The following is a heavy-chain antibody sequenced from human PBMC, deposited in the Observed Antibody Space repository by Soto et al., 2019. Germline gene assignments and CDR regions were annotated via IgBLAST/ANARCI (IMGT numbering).Heavy chain of an antibody. V-gene: IGHV4-59*01. CDR3: ARNYDFWSGYYPPYYYYYMDV. CDR2: IYYSGST. D-gene: IGHD3-3*01. J-gene: IGHJ6*03. CDR1: GGSISSYY. Sequence: SETLSLTCTVSGGSISSYYWSWIRQPPGKGLEWIGYIYYSGSTNYNPSLKSRVTISVDTSKNQFSLKLSSVTAADTAVYYCARNYDFWSGYYPPYYYYYMDVWGKGTTVTVSS.